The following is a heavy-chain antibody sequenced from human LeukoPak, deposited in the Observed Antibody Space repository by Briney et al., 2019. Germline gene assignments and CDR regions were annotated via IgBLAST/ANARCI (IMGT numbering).Heavy chain of an antibody. J-gene: IGHJ4*02. D-gene: IGHD4-11*01. Sequence: PGGSLRLSCAASGFTFDDYTMHWVRQAPGKGLEWVSLISWDGGSTYYADSVKGRFTISRDNSKSSLYLQMNSLRTEDPALYYCAKDITPSSKSGYFDYWGQGTLVTVSS. CDR1: GFTFDDYT. V-gene: IGHV3-43*01. CDR3: AKDITPSSKSGYFDY. CDR2: ISWDGGST.